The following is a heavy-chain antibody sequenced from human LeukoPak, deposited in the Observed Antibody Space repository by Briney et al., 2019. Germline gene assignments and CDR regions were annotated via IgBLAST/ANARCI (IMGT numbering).Heavy chain of an antibody. CDR1: GFTFSSYA. CDR2: ISYDGSNK. J-gene: IGHJ4*02. V-gene: IGHV3-30-3*01. CDR3: ARNGGQIDY. Sequence: PGGSLRLSCAASGFTFSSYAMHWVRQAPGKGLEWVAVISYDGSNKYYADSVKGRFTISRDNSKNTLYLQMNSLRAEDTAVYYCARNGGQIDYWGQGTLVTVSS. D-gene: IGHD7-27*01.